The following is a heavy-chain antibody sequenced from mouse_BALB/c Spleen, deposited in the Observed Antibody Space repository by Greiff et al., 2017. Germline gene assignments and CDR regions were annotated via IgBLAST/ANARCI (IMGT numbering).Heavy chain of an antibody. CDR1: GFTFTDYY. V-gene: IGHV7-3*02. J-gene: IGHJ2*01. CDR2: IRNKANGYTT. CDR3: ARDYYGSSYVKYFDY. D-gene: IGHD1-1*01. Sequence: EVQGVESGGGLVQPGGSLRLSCATSGFTFTDYYMSWVRQPPGKALEWLGFIRNKANGYTTEYSASVKGRFTISRDNSQSILYLQMNTLRAEDSATYYCARDYYGSSYVKYFDYWGQGTTLTVSS.